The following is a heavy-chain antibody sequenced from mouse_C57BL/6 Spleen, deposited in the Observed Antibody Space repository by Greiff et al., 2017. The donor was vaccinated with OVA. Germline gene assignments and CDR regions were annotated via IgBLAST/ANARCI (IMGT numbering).Heavy chain of an antibody. D-gene: IGHD1-1*01. CDR2: ISYSGST. CDR3: AGGYYGSSYVGGAMDY. J-gene: IGHJ4*01. CDR1: GYSITSGYD. Sequence: EVQVVESGPGMVKPSQSLSLTCTVTGYSITSGYDWHWIRHFPGNKLEWMGYISYSGSTNYNPSLKSRISTTHDTSKNHFFLKLNSVTTEDTATYYCAGGYYGSSYVGGAMDYWGQGTSVTVSS. V-gene: IGHV3-1*01.